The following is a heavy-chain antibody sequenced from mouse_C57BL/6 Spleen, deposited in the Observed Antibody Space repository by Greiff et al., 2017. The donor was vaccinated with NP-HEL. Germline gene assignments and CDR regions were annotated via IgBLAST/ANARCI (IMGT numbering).Heavy chain of an antibody. D-gene: IGHD4-1*01. CDR3: TRGESWDRFDY. CDR2: IDPETGGT. Sequence: VQLQQSGAELVRPGASVTLSCKASGYTFTDYEMHWVKQTPVHGLEWIGAIDPETGGTAYNQKFKGKAILTADKSSSTAYMELRSLTSEDSAVYYCTRGESWDRFDYWGQGTTLTVSS. CDR1: GYTFTDYE. V-gene: IGHV1-15*01. J-gene: IGHJ2*01.